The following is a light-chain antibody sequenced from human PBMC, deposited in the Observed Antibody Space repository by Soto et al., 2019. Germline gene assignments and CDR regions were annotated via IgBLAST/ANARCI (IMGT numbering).Light chain of an antibody. CDR3: QQLNTYPLT. V-gene: IGKV1-9*01. CDR2: AAS. CDR1: QGISSY. Sequence: DIQLTQSPSFLSASVGDRVTNTYRASQGISSYLAWYQQKPGKAPKVLIYAASTLQSGVPSRFSGSGSGTEFTLTISSLQPEDFATYYCQQLNTYPLTFGGGTKVDIK. J-gene: IGKJ4*01.